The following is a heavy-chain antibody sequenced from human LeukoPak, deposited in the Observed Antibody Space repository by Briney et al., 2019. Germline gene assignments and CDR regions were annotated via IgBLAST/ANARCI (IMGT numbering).Heavy chain of an antibody. CDR3: ARAQWEWYPYYYYMDV. CDR1: GASISSYY. Sequence: PSETLSLTCTVSGASISSYYWSWIRQPAGKGLEWIGRIYTSGTTNYSPSLKSRVTISVDTSKNQFSLKLSSVTAADTAVYYCARAQWEWYPYYYYMDVRGKGTTVTVSS. J-gene: IGHJ6*03. CDR2: IYTSGTT. D-gene: IGHD1-26*01. V-gene: IGHV4-4*07.